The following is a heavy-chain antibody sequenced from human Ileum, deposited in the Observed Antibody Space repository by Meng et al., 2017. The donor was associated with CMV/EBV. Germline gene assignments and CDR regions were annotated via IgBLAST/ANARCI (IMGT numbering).Heavy chain of an antibody. CDR1: GFTFSSYG. Sequence: AESGFTFSSYGMHWVRQAPGKGLEWVAVIWYDESNEYYADSVRGRFTISRDNSKNTLYLQMNSLRAEDTAVYYCAKDLNSGWYFDYWGQGTLVTVSS. D-gene: IGHD6-19*01. CDR2: IWYDESNE. CDR3: AKDLNSGWYFDY. J-gene: IGHJ4*02. V-gene: IGHV3-33*06.